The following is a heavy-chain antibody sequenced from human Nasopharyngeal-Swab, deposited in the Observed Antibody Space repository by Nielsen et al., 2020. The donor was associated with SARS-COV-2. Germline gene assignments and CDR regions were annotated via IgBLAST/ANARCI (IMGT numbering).Heavy chain of an antibody. D-gene: IGHD1-26*01. J-gene: IGHJ6*03. CDR3: ARLGGSFLTYYMDV. V-gene: IGHV4-39*01. CDR1: GGSISSSSYY. Sequence: SETLSLTCTASGGSISSSSYYWGWIRQPPGKGLEWIGSIYYSGSTYYNPSLKSRVTISVDTSKNQFSLKLSSVTAADTAVYYCARLGGSFLTYYMDVWGKGTTVTVSS. CDR2: IYYSGST.